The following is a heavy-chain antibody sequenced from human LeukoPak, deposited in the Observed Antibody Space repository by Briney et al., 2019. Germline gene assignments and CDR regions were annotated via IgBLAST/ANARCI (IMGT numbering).Heavy chain of an antibody. CDR3: ARGGIVGSRTNWFDP. CDR2: IYYIGST. Sequence: SETLSLTCSVSGGSIRNYYWSWIRQPLGKGLEWIGYIYYIGSTNYNPSLKSRVTISLDTSKSQFSLKLTSVTPADTAVYYCARGGIVGSRTNWFDPWGQGILVTVSS. D-gene: IGHD1-26*01. CDR1: GGSIRNYY. V-gene: IGHV4-59*01. J-gene: IGHJ5*02.